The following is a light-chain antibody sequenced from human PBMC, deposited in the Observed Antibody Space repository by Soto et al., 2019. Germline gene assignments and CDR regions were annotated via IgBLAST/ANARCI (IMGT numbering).Light chain of an antibody. Sequence: QSVLTQPPSASGTPGQRVTISCSGSSSNVGSNTVNWYQQLPETAPKLLIYSNNQRPSGVPDRFSGSKSGTSASLAISGLQSEDEADYYSAAWDDSLNGWVFGGGTKLTVL. CDR3: AAWDDSLNGWV. J-gene: IGLJ3*02. CDR1: SSNVGSNT. CDR2: SNN. V-gene: IGLV1-44*01.